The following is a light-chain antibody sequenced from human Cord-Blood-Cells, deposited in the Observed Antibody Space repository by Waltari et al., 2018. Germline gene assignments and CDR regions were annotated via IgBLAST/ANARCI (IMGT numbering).Light chain of an antibody. CDR2: GKN. CDR1: SLRSYY. V-gene: IGLV3-19*01. CDR3: NSRDSSGNRWV. J-gene: IGLJ3*02. Sequence: SSELTQDPAVSVALGQTVRITCQGDSLRSYYASWYQQKPGQARERVINGKNTRPAGIPDRFTGSISGNTASLTITGAQAEDEADYYCNSRDSSGNRWVFGGGTKLTVL.